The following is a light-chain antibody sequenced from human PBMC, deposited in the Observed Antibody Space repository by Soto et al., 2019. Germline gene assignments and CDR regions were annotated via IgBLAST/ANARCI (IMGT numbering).Light chain of an antibody. CDR3: QQYSSSPS. Sequence: EIVMTQSPNTLSVSPGERATLSCRASQSVSTNLAWYQQKPGQVPSLLIYGASTRASGIPARFSGSGSGTEFTLTIGSLQSEDFAVYYCQQYSSSPSFGQGRRLEI. CDR1: QSVSTN. J-gene: IGKJ5*01. CDR2: GAS. V-gene: IGKV3-15*01.